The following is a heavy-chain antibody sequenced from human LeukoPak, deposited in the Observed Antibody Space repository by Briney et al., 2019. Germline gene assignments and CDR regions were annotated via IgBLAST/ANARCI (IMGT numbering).Heavy chain of an antibody. CDR3: ARDLVTVTKGFDI. CDR1: DDSFSSHY. Sequence: SETLSLTCAVSDDSFSSHYWTWIRQPPGKGLEWIGYISYIGSTNYNPSLKSRVTISIDTSKNQFSLKLTSVTAADTAVYHCARDLVTVTKGFDIWGQGTMVSVSS. CDR2: ISYIGST. D-gene: IGHD4-17*01. V-gene: IGHV4-59*11. J-gene: IGHJ3*02.